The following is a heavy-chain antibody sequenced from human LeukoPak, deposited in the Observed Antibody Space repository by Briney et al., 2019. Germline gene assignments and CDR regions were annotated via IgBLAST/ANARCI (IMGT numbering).Heavy chain of an antibody. CDR3: ARDYYDSSGAHGYFDL. J-gene: IGHJ2*01. CDR1: GGSISSYY. D-gene: IGHD3-22*01. Sequence: SETLSLTCTVSGGSISSYYWSWIRQPPGKGLEWIGYIYYSGSTNYDPSLKSRVTISVDTSKNQFSLKLSSVTAADTAVYYCARDYYDSSGAHGYFDLWGRGTLVTVSS. CDR2: IYYSGST. V-gene: IGHV4-59*01.